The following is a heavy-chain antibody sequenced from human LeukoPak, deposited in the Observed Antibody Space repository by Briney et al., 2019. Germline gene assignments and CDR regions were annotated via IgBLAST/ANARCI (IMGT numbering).Heavy chain of an antibody. V-gene: IGHV3-48*04. CDR3: ARAYYYGSGSYPDS. CDR2: ILHNSATI. Sequence: GGSLRLSCAASGFTFSSFSMNWDRQAPGKGLEWLSYILHNSATIYYANSVKGRFTISRDNAKNSLYLQMNSLRAEDTAVYYCARAYYYGSGSYPDSWGQGTLVTVSS. J-gene: IGHJ5*01. D-gene: IGHD3-10*01. CDR1: GFTFSSFS.